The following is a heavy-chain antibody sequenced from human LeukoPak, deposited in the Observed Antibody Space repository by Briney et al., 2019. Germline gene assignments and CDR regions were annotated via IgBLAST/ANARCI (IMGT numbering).Heavy chain of an antibody. D-gene: IGHD3-16*01. J-gene: IGHJ4*02. Sequence: GGSLRLSCATAGFSLSAFWMNWVRQAPGKGLEWVANINQDGSERWYADSVKGRFAISRDNARNSVFLQMNSLRTEDTAVYYCARDATPPGIIFDNWGQGTLVTVSS. CDR3: ARDATPPGIIFDN. V-gene: IGHV3-7*05. CDR2: INQDGSER. CDR1: GFSLSAFW.